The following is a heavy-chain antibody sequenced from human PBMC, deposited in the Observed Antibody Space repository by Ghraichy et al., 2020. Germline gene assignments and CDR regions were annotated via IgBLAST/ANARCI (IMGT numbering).Heavy chain of an antibody. J-gene: IGHJ4*02. D-gene: IGHD5-18*01. CDR2: IKQDGSEK. CDR1: GFTFSSYW. Sequence: GGSLRLSCAASGFTFSSYWMSWVRQAPGKGLEWVANIKQDGSEKYYVDSVKGRFTISRDNAKNSLYLQMNSLRAEDTAVYYCARDWSDPRIEARVTFDYWGQGTLVTVSS. V-gene: IGHV3-7*01. CDR3: ARDWSDPRIEARVTFDY.